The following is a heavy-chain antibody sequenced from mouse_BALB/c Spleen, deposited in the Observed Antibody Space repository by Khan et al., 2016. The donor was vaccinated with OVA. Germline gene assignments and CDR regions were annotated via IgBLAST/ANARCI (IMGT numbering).Heavy chain of an antibody. CDR3: ARVGYNGTMDS. Sequence: IQLVQSGPELKKPGETVKISCKASGYTFTNYGMNWVKQAPGKDLKWMGWINTYTGEPTYADDFKGRFAFSLETSASTAYLKINNLKTEDTATYFCARVGYNGTMDSWGQGTSVTVSS. CDR2: INTYTGEP. CDR1: GYTFTNYG. D-gene: IGHD4-1*01. J-gene: IGHJ4*01. V-gene: IGHV9-3-1*01.